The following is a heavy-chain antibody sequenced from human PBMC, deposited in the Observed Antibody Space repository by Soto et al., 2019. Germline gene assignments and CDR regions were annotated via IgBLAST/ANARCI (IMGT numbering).Heavy chain of an antibody. CDR2: IYYTGSA. D-gene: IGHD5-18*01. CDR1: GGSYSSDRYY. J-gene: IGHJ3*02. Sequence: SETLSLTCTVSGGSYSSDRYYWNWIRQHPGKGLGWIGYIYYTGSAYYNPSLKSRVTISLDTSKNQFSLKLNSVTAADTAMYYCARSGYIYGSNAFDIWGRGTLVTVSS. V-gene: IGHV4-31*03. CDR3: ARSGYIYGSNAFDI.